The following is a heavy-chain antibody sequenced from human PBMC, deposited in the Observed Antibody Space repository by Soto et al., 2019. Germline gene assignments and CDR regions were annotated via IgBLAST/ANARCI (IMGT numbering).Heavy chain of an antibody. CDR3: AKYRRTEAEGFTLDY. V-gene: IGHV4-59*01. Sequence: SEPISLTCAVSGDSINNSYWSWIRQPQGKRLEWIGNIYYTGSTTYNPSLESRVTMSVDTSKNQFSLKLNSVDAADTAVYYCAKYRRTEAEGFTLDYWGRGTLVTVSS. D-gene: IGHD6-13*01. CDR2: IYYTGST. CDR1: GDSINNSY. J-gene: IGHJ4*02.